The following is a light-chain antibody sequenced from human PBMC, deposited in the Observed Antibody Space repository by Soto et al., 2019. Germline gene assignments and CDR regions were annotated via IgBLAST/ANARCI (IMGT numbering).Light chain of an antibody. V-gene: IGKV2-30*01. J-gene: IGKJ1*01. CDR2: KVS. CDR1: QSLVYSDGNTY. CDR3: MQSTHWPRT. Sequence: DVVMTQSPLSLPVTLGQPASISCRSSQSLVYSDGNTYLNWFQQRPGQSPRRLIYKVSTRDSGGPERFSGSGSSTDFTLKISRVEAEDVVVYYCMQSTHWPRTFGQGTKVEIK.